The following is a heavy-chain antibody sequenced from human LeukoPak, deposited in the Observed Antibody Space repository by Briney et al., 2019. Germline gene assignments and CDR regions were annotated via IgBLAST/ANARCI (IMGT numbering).Heavy chain of an antibody. CDR1: GFTFSGSA. J-gene: IGHJ4*02. D-gene: IGHD4-23*01. CDR3: TSREVVYYGGNSGPFDY. V-gene: IGHV3-73*01. Sequence: GGSLRLSCAASGFTFSGSAMHWVRQASGKGLEWVGRIRSKANSYATAYAASVKGRFTISRDDSKNTAYLQMNSLKTEDTAVYYCTSREVVYYGGNSGPFDYWGQGTLVTVSS. CDR2: IRSKANSYAT.